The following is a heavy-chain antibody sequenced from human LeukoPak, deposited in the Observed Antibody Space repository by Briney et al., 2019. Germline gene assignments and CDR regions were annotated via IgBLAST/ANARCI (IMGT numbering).Heavy chain of an antibody. CDR2: IRSKANSYAT. Sequence: PRGSLKLSCAASGFTFSGSAMHWVRQASGKGLEWVGRIRSKANSYATAYAASVKGRFTISRDDSKNTAYLQMNSLKTEDTAVYYCTTREGYCSSTSCPAFDYWGQGTLVTVSS. J-gene: IGHJ4*02. CDR1: GFTFSGSA. D-gene: IGHD2-2*01. V-gene: IGHV3-73*01. CDR3: TTREGYCSSTSCPAFDY.